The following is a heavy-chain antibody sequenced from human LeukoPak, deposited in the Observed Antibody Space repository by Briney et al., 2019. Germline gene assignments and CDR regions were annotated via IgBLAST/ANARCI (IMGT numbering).Heavy chain of an antibody. J-gene: IGHJ4*02. V-gene: IGHV3-53*01. Sequence: GGSLRLSWAPSEFPVSRNYSNWVRQSPGKGLEWVSLIHSGTTTYYADSVKGRFTFSRDNSRNTLNLQMNSLRAEDTAVYYCTTPENDYWGQGTLVTVSS. CDR3: TTPENDY. CDR1: EFPVSRNY. D-gene: IGHD1-14*01. CDR2: IHSGTTT.